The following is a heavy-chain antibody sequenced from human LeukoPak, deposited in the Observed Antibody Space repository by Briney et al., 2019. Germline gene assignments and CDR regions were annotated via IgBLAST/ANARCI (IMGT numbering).Heavy chain of an antibody. CDR1: GFTVSSSY. V-gene: IGHV3-66*01. Sequence: GGSLRLSCAASGFTVSSSYMSWVRQAPGKGLEWVSVIYSGGSTHYADSVKGRFTISRDNSKNTLYLQMNSLRAEDTAVYYCARGVQDYYGSGSPYYFDYWGQGTLVTVSS. CDR3: ARGVQDYYGSGSPYYFDY. CDR2: IYSGGST. J-gene: IGHJ4*02. D-gene: IGHD3-10*01.